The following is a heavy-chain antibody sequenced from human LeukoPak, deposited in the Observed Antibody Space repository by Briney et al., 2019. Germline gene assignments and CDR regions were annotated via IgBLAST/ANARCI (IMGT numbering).Heavy chain of an antibody. J-gene: IGHJ4*02. Sequence: GRSLRLSCAASGFAFSSYGMHWVRQAPVKGLEWVAVIWYDGSNKYYADSVKGRFTISRDNSENTLYLQMNSLRVEDTAVYYCARDHNYAFDNWGQGTLVSVSS. CDR2: IWYDGSNK. CDR1: GFAFSSYG. CDR3: ARDHNYAFDN. V-gene: IGHV3-33*01. D-gene: IGHD1-1*01.